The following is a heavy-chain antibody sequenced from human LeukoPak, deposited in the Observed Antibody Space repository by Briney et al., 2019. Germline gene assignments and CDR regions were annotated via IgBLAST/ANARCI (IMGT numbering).Heavy chain of an antibody. CDR3: AKLAGTFSAIMSVAYFDY. D-gene: IGHD1-1*01. CDR1: GFRFSSYA. J-gene: IGHJ4*02. V-gene: IGHV3-23*01. Sequence: GGSLRLSCAASGFRFSSYAMSWVRQAPGKGLEWVSAISGSGVSTYYADSVKGRFTISRDNSKNTLYLQMNSLRAEDTAVYYCAKLAGTFSAIMSVAYFDYWGQGTLVTVSS. CDR2: ISGSGVST.